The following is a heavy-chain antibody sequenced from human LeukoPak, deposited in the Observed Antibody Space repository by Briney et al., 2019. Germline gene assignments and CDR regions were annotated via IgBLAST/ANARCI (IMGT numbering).Heavy chain of an antibody. CDR3: AKCGSGWSCYWLDP. V-gene: IGHV3-23*01. Sequence: GGSLRLSCAASGFTFSSYAMSWVRQAPGKGLEWVSGISGSGGSTYYADSVKGRFTISRDNSKNTLYVQMNSLRAEDTAVYYCAKCGSGWSCYWLDPWGQGTLVTVSS. CDR1: GFTFSSYA. J-gene: IGHJ5*02. D-gene: IGHD6-19*01. CDR2: ISGSGGST.